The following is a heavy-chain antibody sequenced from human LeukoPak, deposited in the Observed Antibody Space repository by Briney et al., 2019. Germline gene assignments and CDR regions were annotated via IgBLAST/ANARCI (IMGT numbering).Heavy chain of an antibody. CDR3: ARVYYDFWSCYPDY. D-gene: IGHD3-3*01. Sequence: PSQTLSPTCPLSAASISSYYWSWIRQPPGKGLEWIGYIYYSGSTDYNPSLKSLFTISVDSSKTQFTLKLSSVSAADAAVYCCARVYYDFWSCYPDYGGQGPLVTVSS. J-gene: IGHJ4*02. CDR1: AASISSYY. CDR2: IYYSGST. V-gene: IGHV4-59*01.